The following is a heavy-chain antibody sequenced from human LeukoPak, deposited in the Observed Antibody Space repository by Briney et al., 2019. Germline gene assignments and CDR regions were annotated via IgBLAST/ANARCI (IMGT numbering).Heavy chain of an antibody. J-gene: IGHJ4*02. Sequence: GGSLRLSCAASGFTFSSYAMSWVRQAPGKGLEWVSTITTSDGNTYYADSVKGRFTVSRDNSKNTLFLQMNSLGAEDTAVYYCAKDGGLWVSAHWGDSWGRGTLVTVSS. D-gene: IGHD7-27*01. CDR1: GFTFSSYA. CDR3: AKDGGLWVSAHWGDS. CDR2: ITTSDGNT. V-gene: IGHV3-23*01.